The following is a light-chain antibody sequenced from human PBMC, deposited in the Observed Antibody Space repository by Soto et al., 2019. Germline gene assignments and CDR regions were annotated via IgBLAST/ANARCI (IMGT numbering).Light chain of an antibody. V-gene: IGLV1-40*01. J-gene: IGLJ1*01. CDR1: SSNIGAGYD. CDR2: GNS. CDR3: QSYDSSLSAFYV. Sequence: PPSVSGAPGQRVTISCTGSSSNIGAGYDVHWYQQLPGTAPKLLIYGNSNRPSGVPDRFSGSKSGTSASLAITGLQAEDEADYYCQSYDSSLSAFYVFGTGTKVTVL.